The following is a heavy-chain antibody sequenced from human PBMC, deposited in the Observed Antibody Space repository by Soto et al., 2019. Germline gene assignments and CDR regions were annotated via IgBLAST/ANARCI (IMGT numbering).Heavy chain of an antibody. CDR2: ISYDGSNK. CDR1: GFTFSSYG. V-gene: IGHV3-30*18. J-gene: IGHJ4*02. D-gene: IGHD3-9*01. CDR3: AKWDYDILTVDY. Sequence: GGSLRLSCAASGFTFSSYGMHWVRQAPGKGLEWVAVISYDGSNKYYADSVKGRFTISRDNSKNTLYLQMNSLRAEDTAVYYCAKWDYDILTVDYWGQGTLVTVSS.